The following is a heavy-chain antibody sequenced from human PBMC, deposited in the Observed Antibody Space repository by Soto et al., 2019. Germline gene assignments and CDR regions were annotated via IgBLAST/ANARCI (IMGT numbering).Heavy chain of an antibody. J-gene: IGHJ4*02. D-gene: IGHD5-12*01. V-gene: IGHV3-23*01. CDR3: AKGADSGLYYFDY. CDR1: GFTFSSYA. Sequence: EVQLLDSGGGLVQPGGSLRLSCAASGFTFSSYAMSRVRQAPGKGLEWVSSISGSGGKTYFADSVKGRFTISRDNSKNTVYLQMNSLRGDDTALYYCAKGADSGLYYFDYWGQGTLVTVSS. CDR2: ISGSGGKT.